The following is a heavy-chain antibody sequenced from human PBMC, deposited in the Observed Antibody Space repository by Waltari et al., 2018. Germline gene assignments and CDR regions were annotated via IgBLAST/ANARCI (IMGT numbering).Heavy chain of an antibody. J-gene: IGHJ6*02. CDR2: IIPIFGTA. V-gene: IGHV1-69*13. Sequence: QVQLVQSGAEVKKPGASVKVSCKASGYTFTSYGISWVRQAPGQGLEWMGGIIPIFGTANYAQKFQGRVTITADESTSTAYMELSSLRSEDTAVYYCARDRGGYSYYYYYGMDVWGQGTTVTVSS. D-gene: IGHD5-12*01. CDR1: GYTFTSYG. CDR3: ARDRGGYSYYYYYGMDV.